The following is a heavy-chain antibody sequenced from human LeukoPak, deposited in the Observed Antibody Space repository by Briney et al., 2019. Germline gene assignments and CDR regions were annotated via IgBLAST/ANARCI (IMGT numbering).Heavy chain of an antibody. CDR2: ISWNSGSI. J-gene: IGHJ3*02. CDR3: ARDGFRAVFLEWSYDAFDI. Sequence: GGSLRLSCAASGFTFDDYAMHWVRQAPGKGLEWVSGISWNSGSIGYADSVKGRFTISRDNSKNTLYLQMNSLRAEDTAVYYCARDGFRAVFLEWSYDAFDIWGQGTMVTVSS. CDR1: GFTFDDYA. V-gene: IGHV3-9*01. D-gene: IGHD3-3*01.